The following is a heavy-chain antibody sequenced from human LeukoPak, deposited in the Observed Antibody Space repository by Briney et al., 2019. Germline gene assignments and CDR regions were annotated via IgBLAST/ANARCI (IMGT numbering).Heavy chain of an antibody. CDR1: GFTFSSYW. Sequence: GGSLRLSCAASGFTFSSYWMSWVRQAPGKGLEWVSYISSSGSTIYYADSVKGRFTISRDNAKNSLYLQMNSLRAEDTAVYYCARAAYCSGGSCSYFDYWGQGTLVTVSS. V-gene: IGHV3-48*04. CDR3: ARAAYCSGGSCSYFDY. CDR2: ISSSGSTI. J-gene: IGHJ4*02. D-gene: IGHD2-15*01.